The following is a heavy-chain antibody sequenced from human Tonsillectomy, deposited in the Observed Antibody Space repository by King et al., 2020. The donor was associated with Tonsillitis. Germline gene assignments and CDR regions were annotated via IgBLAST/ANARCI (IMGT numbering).Heavy chain of an antibody. V-gene: IGHV3-23*04. CDR1: GFTFSSYA. Sequence: VQLVESGGGLVQPGGSLRLSCAASGFTFSSYAMSWVRQAPGKGLEGVSIISGSGDITYYANSVKGRFTISRDNSKNTLYLQMNSLRAEDTAVYYCAKDGRLTPGPFDGMDVWGLGTTVTVSS. J-gene: IGHJ6*04. D-gene: IGHD1-14*01. CDR3: AKDGRLTPGPFDGMDV. CDR2: ISGSGDIT.